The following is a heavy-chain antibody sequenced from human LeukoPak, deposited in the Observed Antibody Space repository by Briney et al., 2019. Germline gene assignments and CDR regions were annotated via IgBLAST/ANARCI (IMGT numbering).Heavy chain of an antibody. CDR2: IIPIFGTA. J-gene: IGHJ4*02. CDR3: ARDHRLKQYTAMLN. D-gene: IGHD5-18*01. V-gene: IGHV1-69*06. CDR1: GYTFTSYD. Sequence: GASVKVSCKASGYTFTSYDINWVRQATGQGLEWMGGIIPIFGTANYAQKFQGRVTITADKSTSTAYMELSSLRSEDTAVYYCARDHRLKQYTAMLNWGQGTLVTVSS.